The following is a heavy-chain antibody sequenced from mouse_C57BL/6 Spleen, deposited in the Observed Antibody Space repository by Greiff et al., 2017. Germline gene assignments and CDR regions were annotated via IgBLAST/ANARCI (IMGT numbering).Heavy chain of an antibody. D-gene: IGHD2-3*01. CDR1: GFTFSDYY. CDR2: INYDGSST. Sequence: EVKLVESEGGLVQPGSSMKLSCTASGFTFSDYYMAWVRQVPEKGLEWVANINYDGSSTYYLDSLKSRFIISRDNAKNILYLQMSSLKSEDTATNYCARVRDGYYFDYWGQGTTLTVSS. CDR3: ARVRDGYYFDY. J-gene: IGHJ2*01. V-gene: IGHV5-16*01.